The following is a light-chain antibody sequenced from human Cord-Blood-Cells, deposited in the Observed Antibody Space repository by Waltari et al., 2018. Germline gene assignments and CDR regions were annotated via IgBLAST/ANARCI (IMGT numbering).Light chain of an antibody. CDR2: EVS. Sequence: QSALTQHASVSGSPGLSITLPCTGTSRAVGGYTYVSWYQQHPGKAPKPMIYEVSNRPSGVSNRFSGSKSGNTASLTISGLQAEDEADYYCSSYTSSSTYVFGTGTKVTVL. J-gene: IGLJ1*01. CDR3: SSYTSSSTYV. V-gene: IGLV2-14*01. CDR1: SRAVGGYTY.